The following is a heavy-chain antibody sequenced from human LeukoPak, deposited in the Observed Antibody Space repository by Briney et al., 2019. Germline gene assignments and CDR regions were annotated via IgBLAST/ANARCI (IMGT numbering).Heavy chain of an antibody. V-gene: IGHV1-18*01. CDR3: ARVYNGGYPYYFDQ. CDR2: INSKSGDT. CDR1: GYTFASYG. D-gene: IGHD1-26*01. Sequence: GASVKVSCKASGYTFASYGISWVRQAPGQGLEWLGWINSKSGDTNFAQKFQGRVIMTRDTSISTAYMDLSSLRSDDTAVYYCARVYNGGYPYYFDQWGQGTLVTVSS. J-gene: IGHJ4*02.